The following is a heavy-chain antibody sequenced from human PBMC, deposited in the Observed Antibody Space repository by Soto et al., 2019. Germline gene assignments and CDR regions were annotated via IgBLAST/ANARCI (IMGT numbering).Heavy chain of an antibody. CDR2: ISGGGGST. Sequence: QVQLVESGGGLVKPGGTLRLSCAASGFTFSDYHMTWIRQAPGKGLECVSYISGGGGSTYYADSEKGSFTISSDNAKDSVYLQMNSLRAEDTAVYYCLSLRYAFSRMGVWGKGTTVTVSS. J-gene: IGHJ6*03. CDR1: GFTFSDYH. D-gene: IGHD3-16*01. CDR3: LSLRYAFSRMGV. V-gene: IGHV3-11*01.